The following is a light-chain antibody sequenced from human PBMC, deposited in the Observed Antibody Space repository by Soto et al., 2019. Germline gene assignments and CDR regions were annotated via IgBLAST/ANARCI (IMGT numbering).Light chain of an antibody. CDR1: QNIFTY. CDR3: QHYNSYSEA. J-gene: IGKJ1*01. CDR2: AAS. V-gene: IGKV1-39*01. Sequence: DIQMTQSPSSLSASVGDRVTITCRASQNIFTYLNWYQQRPGKAPNLLIYAASNLQSGVPSRFSGSGSGTEFTLTISSLQPDDFATYYCQHYNSYSEAFGQGTKVELK.